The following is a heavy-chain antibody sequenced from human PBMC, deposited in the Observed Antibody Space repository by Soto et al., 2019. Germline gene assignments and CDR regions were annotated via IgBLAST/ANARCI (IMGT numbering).Heavy chain of an antibody. D-gene: IGHD6-19*01. Sequence: SETLSLTCAVYGGSSSGYYWSWIRQPPGKGLEWIGEINHSGSTNYNPSLKSRVTISVDTSKNQFSLKLSSVTAADTAVYYCARVPYSSGWYDWFDPWGQGTLVTVSS. J-gene: IGHJ5*02. V-gene: IGHV4-34*01. CDR1: GGSSSGYY. CDR2: INHSGST. CDR3: ARVPYSSGWYDWFDP.